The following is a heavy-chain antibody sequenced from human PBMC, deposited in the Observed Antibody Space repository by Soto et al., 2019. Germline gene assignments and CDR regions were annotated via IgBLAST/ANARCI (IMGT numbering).Heavy chain of an antibody. Sequence: GGSLRLSCAASGFAFKDYGMHWVRQAPGKGLEWVTAISYDGSHTYDADSVRGRFTTSRDNSKNTLYLQMNSLRPEDTAVYYCAKDLRPVAITKWIDPWGQGTLVTVSS. V-gene: IGHV3-30*18. CDR3: AKDLRPVAITKWIDP. CDR2: ISYDGSHT. J-gene: IGHJ5*02. D-gene: IGHD2-2*02. CDR1: GFAFKDYG.